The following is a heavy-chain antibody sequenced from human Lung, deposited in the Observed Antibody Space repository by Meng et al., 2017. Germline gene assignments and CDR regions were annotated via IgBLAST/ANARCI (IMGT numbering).Heavy chain of an antibody. D-gene: IGHD5-24*01. CDR2: ITPNSGGA. CDR1: GYIFTDFQ. J-gene: IGHJ4*02. V-gene: IGHV1-2*06. CDR3: ARDRDGYASFDH. Sequence: QVQLVQSGAEVRKPWASLQVSCETSGYIFTDFQIHWVRQAPGQGLEWMGRITPNSGGANYAQKFQGRVTMTRDTSIRTAYMDLSRLTSDDTAIYYCARDRDGYASFDHWGQGTLVTVSS.